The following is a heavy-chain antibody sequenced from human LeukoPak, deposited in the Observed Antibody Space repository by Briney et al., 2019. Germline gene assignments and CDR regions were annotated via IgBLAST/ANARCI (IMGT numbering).Heavy chain of an antibody. J-gene: IGHJ4*02. CDR2: INHSGST. CDR1: GGSFGGYF. D-gene: IGHD6-19*01. CDR3: AKLRPLYSSGWPDIDY. Sequence: SETLSLTCAVYGGSFGGYFWNWIRQPPGKGLEWIGEINHSGSTNYNPSLKSRVTISVDTSKNQLSLKLRSVTAADTAVYYCAKLRPLYSSGWPDIDYWGQGTLVTVSS. V-gene: IGHV4-34*01.